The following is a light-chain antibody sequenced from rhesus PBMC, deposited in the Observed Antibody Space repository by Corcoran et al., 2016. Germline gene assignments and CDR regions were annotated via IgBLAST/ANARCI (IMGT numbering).Light chain of an antibody. CDR2: GSS. CDR1: QGITND. CDR3: QHCYNVPYS. Sequence: DIQMTQSPSSLSASVGDRVTFTCRASQGITNDLAWYQQKPVGNPKLLIYGSSNLQGGIPSRFRGSGSGTDFTLTITSLQPEDFATDYCQHCYNVPYSFGQGTTVEIK. V-gene: IGKV1-25*01. J-gene: IGKJ2*01.